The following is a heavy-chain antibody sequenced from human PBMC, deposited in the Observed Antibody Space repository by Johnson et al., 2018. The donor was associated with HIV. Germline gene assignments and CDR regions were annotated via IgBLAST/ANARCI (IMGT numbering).Heavy chain of an antibody. CDR3: ARGITMIAVVKGDAFDI. J-gene: IGHJ3*02. V-gene: IGHV3-30*04. Sequence: QMQLVESGGGVVQPGRSLRLSCAASGFTFSSYAMHWVRQAPGKGLEWVGVISYDGSYKYYADSVKGRFTISRDNSKNTVYLQMNSLRTEDTAVYYCARGITMIAVVKGDAFDIWGQGTMVTVSS. CDR2: ISYDGSYK. CDR1: GFTFSSYA. D-gene: IGHD3-22*01.